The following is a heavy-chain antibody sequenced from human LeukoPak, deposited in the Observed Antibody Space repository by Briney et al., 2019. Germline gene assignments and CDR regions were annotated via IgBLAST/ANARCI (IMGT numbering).Heavy chain of an antibody. V-gene: IGHV3-49*03. Sequence: GRSLRLSCTASGLTFGDYAMNWFRQAPGKGLEWVGFIRSKAYGGTTEYAASVKGRFTISRDDSKSIAYLQMNSLKTEDTAVYYCTRDNDYGDRSPFDYWGQGTLVTVSS. D-gene: IGHD4-17*01. CDR3: TRDNDYGDRSPFDY. CDR2: IRSKAYGGTT. J-gene: IGHJ4*02. CDR1: GLTFGDYA.